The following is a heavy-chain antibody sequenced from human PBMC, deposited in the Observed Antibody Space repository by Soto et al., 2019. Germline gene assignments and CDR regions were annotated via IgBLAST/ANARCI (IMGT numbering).Heavy chain of an antibody. Sequence: QLQLQESGPGLVKPSETLSLTCTVSGGSISSSSYYWGWIRQPPGKGLEWIGSIYYSGSTYYNPSLKSRVTISVDTSKNQFSLKLSSVTAADTAVYYCARQDLRGVTRNWFDPWGQGTLVTVSS. J-gene: IGHJ5*02. D-gene: IGHD3-10*01. CDR3: ARQDLRGVTRNWFDP. CDR1: GGSISSSSYY. CDR2: IYYSGST. V-gene: IGHV4-39*01.